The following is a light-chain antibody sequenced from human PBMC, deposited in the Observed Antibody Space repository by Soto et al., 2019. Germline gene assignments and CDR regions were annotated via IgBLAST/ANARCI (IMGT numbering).Light chain of an antibody. J-gene: IGKJ3*01. Sequence: PGERATLSCRASQSIAGYLAWYQKKPGQAPRLLIYDTSNRVTGVPARFSGSGSGTDFTLTISRLEPEDFAVYYCQQYGRSAGLFTFGPGTKVDIK. CDR2: DTS. CDR3: QQYGRSAGLFT. CDR1: QSIAGY. V-gene: IGKV3-11*01.